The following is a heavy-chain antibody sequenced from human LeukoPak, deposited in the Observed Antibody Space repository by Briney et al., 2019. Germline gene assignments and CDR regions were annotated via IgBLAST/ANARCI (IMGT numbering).Heavy chain of an antibody. CDR3: AKAFFTGYSSSWYLLGDY. Sequence: PGGSLRLSCAASGFTFSSYGMHWVRQAPGKGLEWVAFIRYDGSNKYYADSVKGRFTISRDNSKNTLYLQMNSLRAEDTAVYYCAKAFFTGYSSSWYLLGDYWGQGTLVTVSS. CDR2: IRYDGSNK. D-gene: IGHD6-13*01. CDR1: GFTFSSYG. J-gene: IGHJ4*02. V-gene: IGHV3-30*02.